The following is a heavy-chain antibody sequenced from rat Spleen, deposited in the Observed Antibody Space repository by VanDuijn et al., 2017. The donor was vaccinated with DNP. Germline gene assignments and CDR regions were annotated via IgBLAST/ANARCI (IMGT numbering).Heavy chain of an antibody. CDR2: ISPSGGST. D-gene: IGHD5-1*01. V-gene: IGHV5-31*01. Sequence: EVQLVESGGGPVQPGRSLKLSCVASGFIFSNYWMTWIRQAPTKGLEWVASISPSGGSTYYRDSLKGRFTISSDSAKTTLYLQMNSLRSEDTATYYCSRAGLGAIFDYWGQGVMVTVSS. CDR1: GFIFSNYW. J-gene: IGHJ2*01. CDR3: SRAGLGAIFDY.